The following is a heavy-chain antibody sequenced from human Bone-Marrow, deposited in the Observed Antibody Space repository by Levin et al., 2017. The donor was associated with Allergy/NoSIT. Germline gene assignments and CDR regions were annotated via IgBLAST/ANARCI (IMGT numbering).Heavy chain of an antibody. Sequence: GGSLRLSCAASGFDFSDNYMSWIRQAPGKGLEWVACINRTSHYTDYADSVKGRFTISRDNGQNSLFLQMNSLRAEDTAIYFCATDRIAVGAPYFFDNWGQGTLVTVSS. D-gene: IGHD6-19*01. V-gene: IGHV3-11*05. CDR2: INRTSHYT. CDR3: ATDRIAVGAPYFFDN. J-gene: IGHJ4*02. CDR1: GFDFSDNY.